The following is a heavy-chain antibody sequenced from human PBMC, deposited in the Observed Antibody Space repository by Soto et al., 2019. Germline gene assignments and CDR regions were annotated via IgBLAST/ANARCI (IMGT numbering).Heavy chain of an antibody. CDR3: GRTYTGG. Sequence: GGSMRLSCAASGFSLRDHALSWVRQAAGGGLEWVSGISGSEDRTNYADFVRGRFIISKDRAKNTLYLDMSGLRVDDTAVYFCGRTYTGGWGQGTLVTVSS. V-gene: IGHV3-23*01. D-gene: IGHD3-10*01. CDR2: ISGSEDRT. CDR1: GFSLRDHA. J-gene: IGHJ4*02.